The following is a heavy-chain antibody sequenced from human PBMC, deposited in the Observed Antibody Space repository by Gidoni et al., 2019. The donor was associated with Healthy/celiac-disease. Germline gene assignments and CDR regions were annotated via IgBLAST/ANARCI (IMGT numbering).Heavy chain of an antibody. CDR1: GITFSSYE. Sequence: HPRGSLRLSCAASGITFSSYEMNWVRQAPGKGLEWVSYISSSGSTIYYADSVKDRFTISRDNAKNSLYLHMNSLRAEDTAVYYCAREREMGDFDYWGQGTLVTVSS. D-gene: IGHD3-16*01. J-gene: IGHJ4*02. CDR3: AREREMGDFDY. V-gene: IGHV3-48*03. CDR2: ISSSGSTI.